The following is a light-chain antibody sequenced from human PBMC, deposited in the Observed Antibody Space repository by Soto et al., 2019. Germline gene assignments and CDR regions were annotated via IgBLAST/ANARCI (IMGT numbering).Light chain of an antibody. CDR2: EVS. Sequence: QSLLTQPASVSGSPGRSITISCTGTSSDVGGYNYVSWYQQHPGKAPKLMIYEVSNRPSGVSNRFSGSKSGNTASLTISGLQAEDEADYYCSSYTSSSTLFGTGTKVTVL. J-gene: IGLJ1*01. CDR3: SSYTSSSTL. V-gene: IGLV2-14*01. CDR1: SSDVGGYNY.